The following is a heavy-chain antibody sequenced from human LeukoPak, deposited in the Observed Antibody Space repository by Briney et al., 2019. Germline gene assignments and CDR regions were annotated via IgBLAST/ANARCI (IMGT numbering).Heavy chain of an antibody. D-gene: IGHD3-3*01. CDR3: ARGFVDFWSGYYRRDWFDP. Sequence: GASVRVSCKASGYTFTDFDINWVRQASGQGLEWMGRMSPNTGKTGYAQKFQGRVTITRDTSINTVYMDLYSLTSNDTAVYYYARGFVDFWSGYYRRDWFDPWGQGTLVTVSS. CDR2: MSPNTGKT. V-gene: IGHV1-8*01. J-gene: IGHJ5*02. CDR1: GYTFTDFD.